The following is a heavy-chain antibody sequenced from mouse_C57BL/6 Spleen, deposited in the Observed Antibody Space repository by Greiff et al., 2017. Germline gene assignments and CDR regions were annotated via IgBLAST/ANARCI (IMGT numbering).Heavy chain of an antibody. V-gene: IGHV1-55*01. J-gene: IGHJ2*01. D-gene: IGHD1-1*01. CDR1: GYTFTSYW. CDR3: ARSSNAYGSSYLLY. Sequence: QVQLQQPGAELVKPGASVKMSCKASGYTFTSYWITWVKQRPGQGLEWIGDIYPGSGSTNYNEKFKSKATLTVDTSSSTAYMQLSSLTSEDSAVYYCARSSNAYGSSYLLYWGQGTTLTVSS. CDR2: IYPGSGST.